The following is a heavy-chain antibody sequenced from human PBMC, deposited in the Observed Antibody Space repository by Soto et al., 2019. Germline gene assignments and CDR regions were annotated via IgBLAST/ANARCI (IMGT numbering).Heavy chain of an antibody. CDR1: GFTFSSYS. CDR3: ARVGRRITIFGVVTDLSHYFYYGMDV. D-gene: IGHD3-3*01. J-gene: IGHJ6*02. V-gene: IGHV3-48*02. Sequence: EVQLVESGGGLVQPGGSLRLSCAASGFTFSSYSMNWVRQAPGKGLEWVSYISSSSSTIYYADSVKGRFTISRDNAKNSLYLQMNSLRDEDTAGYYCARVGRRITIFGVVTDLSHYFYYGMDVWGQGTTVTVSS. CDR2: ISSSSSTI.